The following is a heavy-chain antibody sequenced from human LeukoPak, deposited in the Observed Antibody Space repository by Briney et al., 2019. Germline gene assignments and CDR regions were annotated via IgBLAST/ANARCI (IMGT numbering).Heavy chain of an antibody. Sequence: ASVKVSCKASGYTFTSYAMNWVRQAPGQGLEWMGWINTHTGSPTYDQGFTGRFVFSLDTSVSTEYLQISSLKTEDTAVYYCARDRTLFDYWGQGTLVTVSS. V-gene: IGHV7-4-1*02. CDR2: INTHTGSP. CDR1: GYTFTSYA. J-gene: IGHJ4*02. CDR3: ARDRTLFDY. D-gene: IGHD1-14*01.